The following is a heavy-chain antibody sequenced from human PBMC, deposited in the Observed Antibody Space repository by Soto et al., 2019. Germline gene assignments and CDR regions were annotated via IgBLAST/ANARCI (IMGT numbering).Heavy chain of an antibody. V-gene: IGHV3-33*01. CDR3: ARVSSTSGYICPEDY. J-gene: IGHJ4*02. CDR1: GFTFSSYG. D-gene: IGHD2-2*02. Sequence: PGGSLRLSCAASGFTFSSYGMHWVRQAPGKGLEWGSVIWYDGSNKYYADSVKGRFTISRDNSKNTLYLQMNSLRAEDTAVYYCARVSSTSGYICPEDYWGQGTLVTVSS. CDR2: IWYDGSNK.